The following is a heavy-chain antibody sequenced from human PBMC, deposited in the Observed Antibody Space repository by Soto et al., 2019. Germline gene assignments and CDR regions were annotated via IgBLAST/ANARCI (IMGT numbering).Heavy chain of an antibody. CDR2: INPSGGST. Sequence: GASVKVSCKASGYTFTSYYMHWVRQAPGQGLEWMGIINPSGGSTSYAQKFQGRVTMTRDTSTSTVYMELSSLRSEDTAVYYCARDPHCSSTSCYWRDSYYYYYYGMDVWGQGTTVTVSS. V-gene: IGHV1-46*01. CDR3: ARDPHCSSTSCYWRDSYYYYYYGMDV. D-gene: IGHD2-2*01. J-gene: IGHJ6*02. CDR1: GYTFTSYY.